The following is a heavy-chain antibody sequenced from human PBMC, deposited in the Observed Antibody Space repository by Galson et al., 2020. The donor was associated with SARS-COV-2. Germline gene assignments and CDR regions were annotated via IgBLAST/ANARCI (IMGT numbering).Heavy chain of an antibody. V-gene: IGHV4-39*01. D-gene: IGHD1-7*01. J-gene: IGHJ5*02. CDR3: ARYLLRTSNYFDP. Sequence: SETLSLTCTVSGASITHGGNYWSWIRQPAGKGPEWLGSISESGTTNYNPSLKDRATISRDPSNNQFSLSLTSMTAADTAVYFCARYLLRTSNYFDPWGPGVLVTVSS. CDR2: ISESGTT. CDR1: GASITHGGNY.